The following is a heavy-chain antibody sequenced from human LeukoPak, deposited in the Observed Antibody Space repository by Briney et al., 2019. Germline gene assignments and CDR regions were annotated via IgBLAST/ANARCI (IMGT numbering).Heavy chain of an antibody. CDR2: ISSRSSNI. J-gene: IGHJ6*02. Sequence: GGSLRLSCAASGFTFSSYSMNWVRQAPGKGLEWVSYISSRSSNIYYADSVKGRFTISRDNAKNSLQMNSLRDEDTAVYYCARAMDVWAQGTTVTVSS. CDR1: GFTFSSYS. V-gene: IGHV3-48*02. CDR3: ARAMDV.